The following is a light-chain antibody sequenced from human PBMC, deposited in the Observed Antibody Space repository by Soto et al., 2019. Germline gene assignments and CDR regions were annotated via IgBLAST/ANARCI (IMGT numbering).Light chain of an antibody. CDR3: CSYTGSYTWV. CDR1: SSDVGNYNY. V-gene: IGLV2-11*01. Sequence: QSALTQPRSVSGSPGQSVTISCTGTSSDVGNYNYVSWYRHHPGKAPKLMIFDVSKRPSGVPDRFSGSKSGNTASLTISGLQAEDEADYYCCSYTGSYTWVFGGGTKLTVL. J-gene: IGLJ3*02. CDR2: DVS.